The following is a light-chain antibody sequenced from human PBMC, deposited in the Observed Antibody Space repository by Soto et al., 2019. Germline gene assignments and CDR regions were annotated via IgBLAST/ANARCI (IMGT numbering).Light chain of an antibody. V-gene: IGKV3-11*01. J-gene: IGKJ1*01. CDR2: DAS. Sequence: IGWPQSPATLSLSPGDRATLSCRASQSVSSYLAWYQQKPGQAPRLLIYDASNRATGIPARFSGSGSGTDFTLTISSLEPEDFAVYYCQQRSNWPKTFGQGTKVDIK. CDR1: QSVSSY. CDR3: QQRSNWPKT.